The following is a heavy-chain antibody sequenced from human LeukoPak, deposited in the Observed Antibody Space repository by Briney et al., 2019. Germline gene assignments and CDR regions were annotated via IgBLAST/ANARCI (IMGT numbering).Heavy chain of an antibody. CDR2: IRYDGSNK. Sequence: GGSLRLSCAASGFTFSSYGMHWVRQAPGKGLEWVAFIRYDGSNKYYADSVKGRFTISRDNSKNTLYLQMNSLRAEDTAVYYCAKSLGDYLFYYVDVWGKGTTVTVSS. CDR1: GFTFSSYG. J-gene: IGHJ6*03. V-gene: IGHV3-30*02. CDR3: AKSLGDYLFYYVDV. D-gene: IGHD4-17*01.